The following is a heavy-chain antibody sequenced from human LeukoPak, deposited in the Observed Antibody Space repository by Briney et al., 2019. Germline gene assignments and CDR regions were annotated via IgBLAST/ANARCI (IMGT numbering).Heavy chain of an antibody. D-gene: IGHD3-16*01. CDR3: ATGLVRAYDY. Sequence: GGSLRLSCAASGLTFTNYWMLWVRQAPGKGLVWVSRIHSDGINTVYADSVKGRFTISRDNAKNMLYLQMHSLRVEDTALYYCATGLVRAYDYWGQGTPVTGSS. CDR2: IHSDGINT. J-gene: IGHJ4*02. CDR1: GLTFTNYW. V-gene: IGHV3-74*01.